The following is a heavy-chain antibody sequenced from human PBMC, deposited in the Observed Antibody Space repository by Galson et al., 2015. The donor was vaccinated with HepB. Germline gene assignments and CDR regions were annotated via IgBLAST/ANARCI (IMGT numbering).Heavy chain of an antibody. Sequence: SLRLSCAVSGFTFSTYAMHWVRQAPGKGLEWVAVISSDGTNKFYVDSVKGRLTISSDNTKNTLYSQMNSMRTEDTAVSYCAQDLSWDSVWYFYFQHWGQGPRVTVS. CDR2: ISSDGTNK. J-gene: IGHJ1*01. CDR1: GFTFSTYA. CDR3: AQDLSWDSVWYFYFQH. D-gene: IGHD6-13*01. V-gene: IGHV3-30*18.